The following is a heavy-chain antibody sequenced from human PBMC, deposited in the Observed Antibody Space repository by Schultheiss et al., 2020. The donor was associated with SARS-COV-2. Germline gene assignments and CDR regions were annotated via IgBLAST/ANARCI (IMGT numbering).Heavy chain of an antibody. D-gene: IGHD1/OR15-1a*01. CDR1: GGSISSSSYY. Sequence: SETLSLTCTVSGGSISSSSYYWGWIRQPPGKGLEWIGSIYTSGSTKYNPSLKSRVTMSVDTSKNQFSLKLSSVTAADTAVYYCTRHVYTNNPDNWFDPWGHGTLVTVSS. J-gene: IGHJ5*02. V-gene: IGHV4-39*01. CDR3: TRHVYTNNPDNWFDP. CDR2: IYTSGST.